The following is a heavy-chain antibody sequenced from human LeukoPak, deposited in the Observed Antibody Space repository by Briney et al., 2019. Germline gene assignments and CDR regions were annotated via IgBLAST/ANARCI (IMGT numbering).Heavy chain of an antibody. V-gene: IGHV3-30*18. CDR1: GFTFSDYG. J-gene: IGHJ4*02. CDR2: ISFDGSDK. CDR3: AKDQGSSGNALGY. Sequence: PGGSLRLSCAASGFTFSDYGMHWVRQAPGKGLEWVAVISFDGSDKYYADSVKGRFTISRDNSKNTLYLQMNSLRAEDTAVYYCAKDQGSSGNALGYWGQGTLVTVSS. D-gene: IGHD3-22*01.